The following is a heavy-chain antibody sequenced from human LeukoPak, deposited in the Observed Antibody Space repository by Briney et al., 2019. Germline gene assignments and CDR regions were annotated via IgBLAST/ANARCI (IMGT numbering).Heavy chain of an antibody. CDR1: GFTFSSYA. Sequence: LPGGSLRLSCAASGFTFSSYAMHWVRQAPGKGLEWVAVISYDGSNKYYADSVKGRFTISRDNSKNTLYLQMNSLRAEDTAVYYXXXXXSSSWYYYYYGMDVWGQGTTVTVSS. D-gene: IGHD6-13*01. CDR3: XXXXSSSWYYYYYGMDV. CDR2: ISYDGSNK. V-gene: IGHV3-30-3*01. J-gene: IGHJ6*02.